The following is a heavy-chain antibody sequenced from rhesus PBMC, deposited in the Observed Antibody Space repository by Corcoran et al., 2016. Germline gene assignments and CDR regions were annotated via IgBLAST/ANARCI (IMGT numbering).Heavy chain of an antibody. CDR3: ARGVGYSYSFDY. V-gene: IGHV4-127*01. CDR1: GYSISSGYG. Sequence: QVQLQESGPGLVKPSETLSLTCAVSGYSISSGYGWSWIRQPPGKGLAWIGYIGGSSGRTNYNPSLKSRVTISKDTSKNQFSLKLSSVTAADTAVYYCARGVGYSYSFDYWGQGVLVTVSS. D-gene: IGHD5-12*01. CDR2: IGGSSGRT. J-gene: IGHJ4*01.